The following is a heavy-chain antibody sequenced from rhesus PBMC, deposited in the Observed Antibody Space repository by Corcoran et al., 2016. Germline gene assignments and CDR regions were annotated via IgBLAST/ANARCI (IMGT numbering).Heavy chain of an antibody. CDR1: GYSISSNY. CDR2: IYGSSGST. Sequence: QVQLQESGPGLVKPSETLSLTCAVSGYSISSNYWSWIRQPPGKGLEWIGYIYGSSGSTYYNPALKSRGTISTDTAKNQFSLKLSSVPGDDTAVYYCARVSGSWNDEYFEFWGQGALVTVSS. J-gene: IGHJ1*01. V-gene: IGHV4-147*01. CDR3: ARVSGSWNDEYFEF. D-gene: IGHD6-25*01.